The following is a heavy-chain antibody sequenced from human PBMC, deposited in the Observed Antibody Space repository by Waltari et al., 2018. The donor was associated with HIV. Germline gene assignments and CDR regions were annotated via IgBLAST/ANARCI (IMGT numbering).Heavy chain of an antibody. Sequence: QVQLVQSWAEVKKPGSSVKVSCKASGGTFSSYAISWVRQAPGQGLAGMGGTITNFGTAKYAGKCQGRVTLTAEESTSTAYMVLSSLRSEATAVYYCARGRVGAPASVDYWGQGTLVTVSS. CDR3: ARGRVGAPASVDY. J-gene: IGHJ4*02. CDR2: TITNFGTA. D-gene: IGHD1-26*01. V-gene: IGHV1-69*01. CDR1: GGTFSSYA.